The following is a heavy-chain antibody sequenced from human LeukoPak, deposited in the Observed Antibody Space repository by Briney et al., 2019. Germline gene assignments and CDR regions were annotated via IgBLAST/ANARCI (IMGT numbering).Heavy chain of an antibody. D-gene: IGHD3-22*01. V-gene: IGHV1-8*01. Sequence: ASVKVSCKASGYTFTSYYLHWVRQATGQGLEWMGWMNPNSGDTAYAQKFQGRVAVTRDTSISTAYMELSSLRSEDTAVYYCARGLGDYYDTSDFYYAVAAHWGQGTLVTVSS. CDR2: MNPNSGDT. J-gene: IGHJ4*02. CDR3: ARGLGDYYDTSDFYYAVAAH. CDR1: GYTFTSYY.